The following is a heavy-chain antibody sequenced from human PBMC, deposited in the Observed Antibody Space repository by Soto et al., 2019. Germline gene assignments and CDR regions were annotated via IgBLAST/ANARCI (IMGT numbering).Heavy chain of an antibody. Sequence: ASVKVSCKASGYTFTSYAMHWVRQAPGQRLEWMGWINAGNGNTKYSQKFQGRVTITRDTSASTAYMELSSLRSEDTAVYYCALNFRYSDGWTDCFDYWGQGTLFAVCS. J-gene: IGHJ4*02. CDR3: ALNFRYSDGWTDCFDY. CDR1: GYTFTSYA. D-gene: IGHD5-18*01. V-gene: IGHV1-3*01. CDR2: INAGNGNT.